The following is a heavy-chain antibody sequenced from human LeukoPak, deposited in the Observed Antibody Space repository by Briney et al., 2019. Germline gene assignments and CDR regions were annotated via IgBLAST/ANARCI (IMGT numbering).Heavy chain of an antibody. CDR2: IYTSGST. Sequence: PSETLSLTCTVSGGSISSGSYYWSWIRQHAGKGLEWVGRIYTSGSTNYNPSLKSRVTISVDTSKNQFSLKLSSVTAADTAVYYCASITMVRGVIRGWFDPWGQGTLVTVSS. CDR1: GGSISSGSYY. V-gene: IGHV4-61*02. J-gene: IGHJ5*02. CDR3: ASITMVRGVIRGWFDP. D-gene: IGHD3-10*01.